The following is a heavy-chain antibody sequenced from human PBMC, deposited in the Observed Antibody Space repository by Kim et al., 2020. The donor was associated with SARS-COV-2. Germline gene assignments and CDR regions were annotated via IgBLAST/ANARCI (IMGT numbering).Heavy chain of an antibody. J-gene: IGHJ4*02. D-gene: IGHD1-26*01. Sequence: GGSLRLSCAASGFTFSSYAMHWVRQAPGKGLEWVAVISYDGSNKYYADSVKGRFTISRDNSKNTLYLQMNSLRAEDTAVYYCASSGVGSYLSYFDYWGQG. CDR1: GFTFSSYA. CDR2: ISYDGSNK. CDR3: ASSGVGSYLSYFDY. V-gene: IGHV3-30*04.